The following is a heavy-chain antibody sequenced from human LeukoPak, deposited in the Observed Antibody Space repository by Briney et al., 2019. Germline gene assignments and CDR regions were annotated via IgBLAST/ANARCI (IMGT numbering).Heavy chain of an antibody. CDR3: AGHSSVYYFDY. V-gene: IGHV3-21*04. CDR2: ISSSSSYI. CDR1: GFTFSSYS. J-gene: IGHJ4*02. D-gene: IGHD4-11*01. Sequence: GGSLRLSCAASGFTFSSYSMNWVRQAPGKGLEWVSSISSSSSYIYYADSVKGRFTISRDNSKNTLYLQMNSLRAEDTAVYYCAGHSSVYYFDYWGQGTLVTVSS.